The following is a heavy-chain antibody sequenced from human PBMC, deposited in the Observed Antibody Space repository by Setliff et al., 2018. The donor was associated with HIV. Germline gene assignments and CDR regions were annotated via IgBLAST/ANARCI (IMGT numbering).Heavy chain of an antibody. D-gene: IGHD3-10*01. CDR2: MNPNTGFS. J-gene: IGHJ6*04. V-gene: IGHV1-8*01. CDR1: GHTFTNVD. Sequence: ASVKVSCKASGHTFTNVDIHWLRRATGQGIEWMGWMNPNTGFSGYALKFQTRVTMTRDTSISTAYMELSSLTSEDTAVYYCARGKGVGGVVITGGLDVWGKGTTVTVSS. CDR3: ARGKGVGGVVITGGLDV.